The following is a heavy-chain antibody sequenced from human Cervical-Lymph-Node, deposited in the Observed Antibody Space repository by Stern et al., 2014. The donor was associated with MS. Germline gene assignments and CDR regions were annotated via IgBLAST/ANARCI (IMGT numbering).Heavy chain of an antibody. D-gene: IGHD6-13*01. V-gene: IGHV3-33*01. Sequence: VQLVESGGGVVQPGRSLRLSCAASGFTFSSYGMHWVRQAPGKGLEWVAVIWYDGSNKYYADSVKGRFTISRDNSKNTLYLQMNSLRAEDTAVYYCARAAAGSGDYFDYWGQGTLVTVSS. CDR3: ARAAAGSGDYFDY. CDR1: GFTFSSYG. CDR2: IWYDGSNK. J-gene: IGHJ4*02.